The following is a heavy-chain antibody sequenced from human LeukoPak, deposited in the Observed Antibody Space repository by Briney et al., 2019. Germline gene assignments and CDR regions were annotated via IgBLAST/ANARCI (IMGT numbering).Heavy chain of an antibody. CDR2: ISYDGSNK. V-gene: IGHV3-30-3*01. J-gene: IGHJ4*02. D-gene: IGHD3-10*01. CDR1: GFTFSTYA. Sequence: SGGSLRLSCAASGFTFSTYAIHWVRQAPGKGLEWVAVISYDGSNKYYADSVKGRFTISRDNSKNTLYLQMNSLRAEDTAVYYCARNFRRGDFDYWGQGTLVTVSS. CDR3: ARNFRRGDFDY.